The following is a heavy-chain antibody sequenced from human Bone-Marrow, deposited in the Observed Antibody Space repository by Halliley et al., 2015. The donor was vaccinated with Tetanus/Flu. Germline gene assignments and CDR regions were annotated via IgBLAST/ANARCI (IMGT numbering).Heavy chain of an antibody. D-gene: IGHD5-12*01. CDR2: IHYSGTT. CDR3: ATRPRDGSGYIPYFDY. J-gene: IGHJ4*02. Sequence: LVKPSESLSLTCTVSGGSISGYYWSWIRQPPGKGLEWIAYIHYSGTTNYNPSLKSRVTISIDTSKNEISLKLGSVTAADTAVYYCATRPRDGSGYIPYFDYWGQGTVVTVAS. CDR1: GGSISGYY. V-gene: IGHV4-59*03.